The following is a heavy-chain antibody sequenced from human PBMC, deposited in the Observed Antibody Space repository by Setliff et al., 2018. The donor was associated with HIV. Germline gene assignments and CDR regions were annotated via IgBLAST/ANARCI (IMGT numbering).Heavy chain of an antibody. CDR1: GYTFISYG. J-gene: IGHJ4*02. CDR2: IVPLVGFK. D-gene: IGHD1-26*01. Sequence: GASVKVSCKASGYTFISYGVSWVRQAPGQGLEWVGVIVPLVGFKKYAQKFQGRATITTDASTTTVYLELSSLNSDDTAVYYCTRGHRDGRNHREEDYWGQGTLVTVSS. V-gene: IGHV1-69*05. CDR3: TRGHRDGRNHREEDY.